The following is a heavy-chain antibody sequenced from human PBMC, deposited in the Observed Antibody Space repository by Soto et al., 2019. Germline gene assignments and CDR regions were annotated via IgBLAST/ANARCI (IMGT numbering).Heavy chain of an antibody. Sequence: SETLSLTCTVSGNSISSASYFWGWIRQPPGKGLEWIGSVYFVGNSYYNPSLKSRVSISVDASKNQFSLRLSSGTAADTAVYYCAREGEYSSSYDYWGQGTLVTVSS. CDR2: VYFVGNS. CDR3: AREGEYSSSYDY. J-gene: IGHJ4*02. CDR1: GNSISSASYF. V-gene: IGHV4-39*07. D-gene: IGHD6-6*01.